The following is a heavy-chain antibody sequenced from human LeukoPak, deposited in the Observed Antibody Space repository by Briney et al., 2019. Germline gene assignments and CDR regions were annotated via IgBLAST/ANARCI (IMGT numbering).Heavy chain of an antibody. Sequence: PGGSLRLSCAASGFTFSSYGMHWVRQAPGKGLEGVAVISYDGSNKYYADSVKGRFTISRDNSKNTLFLQMNSLRAEDTAVYYCAKDNWNDNWFDPWGQGTLVTVSS. D-gene: IGHD1-20*01. CDR2: ISYDGSNK. CDR3: AKDNWNDNWFDP. V-gene: IGHV3-30*18. J-gene: IGHJ5*02. CDR1: GFTFSSYG.